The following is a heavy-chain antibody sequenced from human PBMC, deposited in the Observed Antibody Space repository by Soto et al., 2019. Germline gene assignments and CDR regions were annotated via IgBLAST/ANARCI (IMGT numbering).Heavy chain of an antibody. CDR1: GFTFSNFW. D-gene: IGHD3-10*01. Sequence: EVQLVESGGGLVQPGGSLRLSCAASGFTFSNFWMHWVRQVPGKGLMWVSRIYNDGTYSDYADSVRGRFTISRDNVNDTLYLQMNNLRAEDSGLYYCTRGPRPISTGTGAYWGQGTQVTVSS. CDR2: IYNDGTYS. V-gene: IGHV3-74*01. CDR3: TRGPRPISTGTGAY. J-gene: IGHJ4*02.